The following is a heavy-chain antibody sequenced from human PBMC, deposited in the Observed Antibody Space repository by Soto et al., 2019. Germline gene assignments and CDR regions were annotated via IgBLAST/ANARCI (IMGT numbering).Heavy chain of an antibody. CDR2: INPNSGGT. D-gene: IGHD4-17*01. V-gene: IGHV1-2*04. CDR1: GYTFTGYY. Sequence: ASVKVSCKASGYTFTGYYMHWVRQAPGQGLEWMGWINPNSGGTNYAQKFQGWVTMTRDTSISTAYMELSRLRSDDTAVYYCARGGELSDSLYYMDVWGKGTTVTVSS. J-gene: IGHJ6*03. CDR3: ARGGELSDSLYYMDV.